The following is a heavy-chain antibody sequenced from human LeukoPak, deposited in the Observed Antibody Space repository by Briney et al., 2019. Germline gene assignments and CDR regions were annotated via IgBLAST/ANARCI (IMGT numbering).Heavy chain of an antibody. CDR2: LTTDGGST. CDR1: GFTFSSYD. CDR3: AKDIHSSGWYTDYFDY. V-gene: IGHV3-23*01. D-gene: IGHD6-19*01. J-gene: IGHJ4*02. Sequence: GGSLRLSCAASGFTFSSYDMSWVRQAPGKGLEWVSSLTTDGGSTEYADSVKGRFTISRDNSKNTLYLQMNSLRAEDTALYYCAKDIHSSGWYTDYFDYWGQGTLVTVSS.